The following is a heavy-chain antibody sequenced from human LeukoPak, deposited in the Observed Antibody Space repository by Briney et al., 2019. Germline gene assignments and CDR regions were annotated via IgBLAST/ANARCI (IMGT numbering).Heavy chain of an antibody. D-gene: IGHD6-19*01. CDR3: ARDHSSGGDAFDI. Sequence: PSETLSLTCTVSGVSISSGGYYWSWIRQHPGKGLEWIGYIYYSGSTYYNPSLKSRVTISVDTSKIQFSLKLSSVTAADTAVYYCARDHSSGGDAFDIWGQGTMVTVSS. J-gene: IGHJ3*02. CDR1: GVSISSGGYY. V-gene: IGHV4-31*03. CDR2: IYYSGST.